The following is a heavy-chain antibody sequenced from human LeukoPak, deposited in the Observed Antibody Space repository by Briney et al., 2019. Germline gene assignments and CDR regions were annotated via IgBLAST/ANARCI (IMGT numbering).Heavy chain of an antibody. J-gene: IGHJ5*02. CDR1: GGSISSYY. CDR3: ARVGLYCSGGSCYPNWFDP. CDR2: IYYSGST. V-gene: IGHV4-59*01. D-gene: IGHD2-15*01. Sequence: KPSGTLSLTCIVSGGSISSYYWSWIRQPPGKGLEWIGYIYYSGSTNYNPSLKSRVTISVDTSKNQFSPKLSSVTAADTAVYYCARVGLYCSGGSCYPNWFDPWGQGTLVTVSS.